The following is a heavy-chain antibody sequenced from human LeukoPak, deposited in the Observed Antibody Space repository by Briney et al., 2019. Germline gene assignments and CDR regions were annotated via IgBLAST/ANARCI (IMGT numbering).Heavy chain of an antibody. CDR2: IIPIFGTA. J-gene: IGHJ4*02. CDR3: ARGRAIAAACPFDY. V-gene: IGHV1-69*01. Sequence: SVKVSCKASGGTFSSYAISWVRQAPGQGLEWMGGIIPIFGTANYAQKFQGRVTITADESTSTAYMELSSLRSEDTAVYYWARGRAIAAACPFDYWGQGNLVHVPS. CDR1: GGTFSSYA. D-gene: IGHD2-21*01.